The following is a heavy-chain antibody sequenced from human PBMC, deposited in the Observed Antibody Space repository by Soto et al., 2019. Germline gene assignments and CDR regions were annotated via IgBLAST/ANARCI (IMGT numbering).Heavy chain of an antibody. V-gene: IGHV4-31*03. J-gene: IGHJ6*02. CDR1: GGSISSGGYY. CDR2: IYYRGGT. CDR3: AREGRAPAGYGMDV. Sequence: QVQLQESGPGLVKPSQTLSLTCTVSGGSISSGGYYWSWIRQHPGKGLEWIGFIYYRGGTSYNPSLKSRVTISVDTSKNQFSLKLSSVTAADTAVYYCAREGRAPAGYGMDVWGQGTTVTVSS.